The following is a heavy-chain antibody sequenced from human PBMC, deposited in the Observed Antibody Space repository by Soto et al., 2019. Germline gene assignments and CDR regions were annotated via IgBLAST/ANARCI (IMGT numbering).Heavy chain of an antibody. CDR3: ARHHGPTTSENWFDP. V-gene: IGHV1-18*01. J-gene: IGHJ5*02. CDR1: GYTFFTYD. Sequence: QVHLVQSGVEVKTPGASVKVSCQASGYTFFTYDISWVRQAPGHGLEWMGWISTYSGDTKYAQKFQGRVTMTTDTSTTTAYRERRSRRADDTAVYYCARHHGPTTSENWFDPLGQGTLVTVSS. CDR2: ISTYSGDT. D-gene: IGHD5-12*01.